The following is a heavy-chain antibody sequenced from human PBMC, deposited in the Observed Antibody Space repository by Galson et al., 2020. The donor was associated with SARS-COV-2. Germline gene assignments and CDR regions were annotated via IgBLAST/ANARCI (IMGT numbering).Heavy chain of an antibody. J-gene: IGHJ6*03. Sequence: GESLKISCKASGYTFTSYYMHWVRQAPGQGLEWMGIINPSGGSTSYAQKFQGRVTMTRDTSTSTVYMELSSLRSEDTAVYYCARDNRLDYQLPYYYYYYYYMDVWGKGTTVTVSS. D-gene: IGHD2-2*01. V-gene: IGHV1-46*01. CDR1: GYTFTSYY. CDR3: ARDNRLDYQLPYYYYYYYYMDV. CDR2: INPSGGST.